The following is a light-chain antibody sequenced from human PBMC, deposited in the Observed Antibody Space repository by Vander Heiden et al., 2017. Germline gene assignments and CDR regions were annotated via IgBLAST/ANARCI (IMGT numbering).Light chain of an antibody. CDR2: DAS. J-gene: IGKJ1*01. CDR1: QDISNY. CDR3: QQYYNHPPT. Sequence: DTHGSHTPSSLSASVGDRVTITCQASQDISNYLNWYQQKPGKAPKLLIYDASNLETGVPSRFSGSGSGTDFTFTISSLQPEDFATYYCQQYYNHPPTFGRGTKVEIK. V-gene: IGKV1-33*01.